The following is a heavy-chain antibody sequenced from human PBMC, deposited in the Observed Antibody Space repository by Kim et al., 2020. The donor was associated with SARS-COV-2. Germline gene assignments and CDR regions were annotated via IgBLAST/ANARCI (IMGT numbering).Heavy chain of an antibody. Sequence: GGSLRLSCAASGFTFDDYGMSWVRQAPGKGLEWVSGINWNGGSTGYADSVKGRFTISRDNAKNSLYLQMNSLRAEDTALYYCARSPLNYYDSSGYYPWYFDYWGQGTLVTVSS. J-gene: IGHJ4*02. CDR1: GFTFDDYG. CDR2: INWNGGST. V-gene: IGHV3-20*04. D-gene: IGHD3-22*01. CDR3: ARSPLNYYDSSGYYPWYFDY.